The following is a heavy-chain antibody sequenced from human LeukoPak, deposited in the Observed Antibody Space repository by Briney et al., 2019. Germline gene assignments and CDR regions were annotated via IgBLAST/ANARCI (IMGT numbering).Heavy chain of an antibody. D-gene: IGHD3-10*01. CDR2: ISYDGSNK. V-gene: IGHV3-30*18. J-gene: IGHJ5*02. Sequence: GGSLRLSCAASGFTFSSYGMHWVRQAPGKGLEWVAVISYDGSNKYYADSVKGRFTISRDNSKNTLYLQMNSLRAEDTAVYYCAKVVWFGESHNWFDPWGQGTLVTVSS. CDR1: GFTFSSYG. CDR3: AKVVWFGESHNWFDP.